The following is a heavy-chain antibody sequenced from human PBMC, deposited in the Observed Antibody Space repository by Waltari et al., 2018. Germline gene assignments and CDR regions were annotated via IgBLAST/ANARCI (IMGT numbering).Heavy chain of an antibody. CDR1: GFTFSRYW. J-gene: IGHJ4*02. D-gene: IGHD3-10*01. CDR3: ARLNMVRGVSPDY. Sequence: EVQLVESGGGLVQPGGSLRLSCAASGFTFSRYWMSWVRQAPGKGLEWVANIKQDGSEKYYVDSVKGRFTISRDNAKNSLYLQMNSLRAEDTAVYYCARLNMVRGVSPDYWGQGTLVTVSS. CDR2: IKQDGSEK. V-gene: IGHV3-7*01.